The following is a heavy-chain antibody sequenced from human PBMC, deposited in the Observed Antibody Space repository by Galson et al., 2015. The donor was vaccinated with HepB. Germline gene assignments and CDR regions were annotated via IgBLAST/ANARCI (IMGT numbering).Heavy chain of an antibody. V-gene: IGHV3-7*03. CDR1: GFTFSSYW. D-gene: IGHD6-6*01. CDR2: IKQDGSEK. J-gene: IGHJ6*02. CDR3: ARDEIAAESGYYYYYYGMDV. Sequence: SLRLSCAASGFTFSSYWMSWVRQAPGKGLEWVANIKQDGSEKYYVDSVKGRFTISRDNAKNSLYLQMNSLRAEDTAVYYCARDEIAAESGYYYYYYGMDVWGQGTTVTVSS.